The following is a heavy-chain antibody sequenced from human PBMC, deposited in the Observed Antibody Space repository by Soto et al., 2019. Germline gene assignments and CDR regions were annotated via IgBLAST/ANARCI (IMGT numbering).Heavy chain of an antibody. CDR3: AKGSTTSRPYYFDY. D-gene: IGHD1-26*01. CDR2: ITDSGGST. Sequence: GGSLRLSCAASGLTFSSYVMSWVRQATGKGLEWVSAITDSGGSTYHADSVKGRFTISRDNTKNTLYLQMNSLRAEDTAVYYCAKGSTTSRPYYFDYWGLGTPVTVSS. V-gene: IGHV3-23*01. CDR1: GLTFSSYV. J-gene: IGHJ4*02.